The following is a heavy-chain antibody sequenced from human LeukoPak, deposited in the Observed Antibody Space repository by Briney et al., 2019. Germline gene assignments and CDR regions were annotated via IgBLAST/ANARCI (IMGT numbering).Heavy chain of an antibody. CDR2: IRLDGRNK. CDR3: PNGPHYDILTGFYKDRSHLDY. J-gene: IGHJ4*02. D-gene: IGHD3-9*01. Sequence: GGSLRLSSAASGFTFSSYGMHWVRQAPGKGLEWVAFIRLDGRNKYYADSVKGRFTISIDNSKNTLYLQMHSLRAEVTAVNYCPNGPHYDILTGFYKDRSHLDYWGQGTLVTVSS. CDR1: GFTFSSYG. V-gene: IGHV3-30*02.